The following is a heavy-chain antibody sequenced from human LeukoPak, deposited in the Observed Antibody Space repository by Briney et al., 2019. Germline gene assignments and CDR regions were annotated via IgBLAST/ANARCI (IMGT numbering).Heavy chain of an antibody. CDR3: ARELLSGDPSIGN. CDR2: IYTSGST. Sequence: SETLSLTCTVSGGSISSVSYYWSWIREPAGNGLEWIGRIYTSGSTEYNPSLKSRVTVSVDTSMNQFSLKLSSVTAADTAVYYCARELLSGDPSIGNWGQGTLVTVFS. J-gene: IGHJ4*02. CDR1: GGSISSVSYY. V-gene: IGHV4-61*02. D-gene: IGHD7-27*01.